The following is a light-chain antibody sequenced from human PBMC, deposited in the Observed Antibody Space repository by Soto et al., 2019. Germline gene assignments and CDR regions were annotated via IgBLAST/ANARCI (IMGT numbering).Light chain of an antibody. J-gene: IGKJ5*01. V-gene: IGKV1-5*01. Sequence: DIQMTQSPSTLSSSVGDRFTITCRASQSISSWLAWYQQKPGKAPKLLIYDASSLESGLPSRFTGSGSGTEFTLTISSLQSDDFATYYCQQYSTYPITFGQGTRLEIK. CDR1: QSISSW. CDR2: DAS. CDR3: QQYSTYPIT.